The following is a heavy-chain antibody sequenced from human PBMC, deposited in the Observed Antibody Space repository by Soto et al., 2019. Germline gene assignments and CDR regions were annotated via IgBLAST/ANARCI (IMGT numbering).Heavy chain of an antibody. V-gene: IGHV3-64*01. J-gene: IGHJ3*02. CDR3: ARDRCSSKGCQNEFDI. Sequence: EVQLVESGGGLVQPGESLRLSCVASGFTFRNYAMHWIRQAPGKGLQYVSSISSNGDRTYYANSVKGRFTISRDNSKNTLFLQMGSLRVEDMAVYYCARDRCSSKGCQNEFDIWGQGTMVTVSS. CDR2: ISSNGDRT. D-gene: IGHD2-2*01. CDR1: GFTFRNYA.